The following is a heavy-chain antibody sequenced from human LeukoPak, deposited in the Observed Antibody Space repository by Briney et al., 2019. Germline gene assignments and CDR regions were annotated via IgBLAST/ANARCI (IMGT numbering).Heavy chain of an antibody. Sequence: GGSLRLSCAASGFTFSTYWMHWVRHARGKGLVWVARIRPEGTTTAYADSVKGRFTISRDNAKNTLFLQMNSLSAEDTAVYYCARDLDWILFDYWGQGTLVTVPS. V-gene: IGHV3-74*03. J-gene: IGHJ4*02. CDR1: GFTFSTYW. CDR3: ARDLDWILFDY. D-gene: IGHD3-9*01. CDR2: IRPEGTTT.